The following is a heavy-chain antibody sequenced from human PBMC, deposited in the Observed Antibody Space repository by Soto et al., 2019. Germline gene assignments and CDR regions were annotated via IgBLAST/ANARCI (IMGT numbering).Heavy chain of an antibody. CDR1: GFIISGAW. Sequence: EVQLVESGGGLVKPGGSLRLSCAASGFIISGAWMNWVRQAPGKGLEWVGRIKTKAHGETTDYAAPVKGRFTISRDDSENTLSLQMSSLKLEDTAVYFCTTGSVEGYWGQGTLVTVSS. J-gene: IGHJ4*02. V-gene: IGHV3-15*07. D-gene: IGHD1-26*01. CDR2: IKTKAHGETT. CDR3: TTGSVEGY.